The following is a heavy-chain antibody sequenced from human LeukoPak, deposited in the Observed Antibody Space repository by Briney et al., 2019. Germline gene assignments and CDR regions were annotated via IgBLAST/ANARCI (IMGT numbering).Heavy chain of an antibody. CDR1: GGSISSYY. Sequence: PSETLSLTCTVSGGSISSYYWSWIRQPPGKGLEWIGYIYYSGSTNYNPSLKSRVTMSVDTSKNQFSLKLSSVTAADTAVYYCAREGWGLYCSGGSCYSGAFDIWGQGTMVTVSS. J-gene: IGHJ3*02. V-gene: IGHV4-59*12. CDR3: AREGWGLYCSGGSCYSGAFDI. CDR2: IYYSGST. D-gene: IGHD2-15*01.